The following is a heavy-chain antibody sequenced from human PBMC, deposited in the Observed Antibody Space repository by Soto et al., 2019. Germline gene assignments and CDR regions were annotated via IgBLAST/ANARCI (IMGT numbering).Heavy chain of an antibody. CDR3: VKDRYVDY. CDR2: ISSEGAST. J-gene: IGHJ4*02. V-gene: IGHV3-64D*06. Sequence: WSLRLSCSVSGFTFSSYAMHWVRQAPGKGLEYVASISSEGASTYYADSVKGRFIISRDNSKNTLYLQMSSLRAEDTAVYYCVKDRYVDYWGQGILVTVSS. CDR1: GFTFSSYA.